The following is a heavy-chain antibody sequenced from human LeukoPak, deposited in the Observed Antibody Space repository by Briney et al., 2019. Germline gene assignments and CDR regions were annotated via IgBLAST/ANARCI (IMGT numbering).Heavy chain of an antibody. CDR3: ARVTTAIPDAFDI. D-gene: IGHD2-21*02. V-gene: IGHV3-21*01. Sequence: GGSLRLSCAASGFTFSSYSMNWVRQAPGKGLEWVSSISSSSSYIYYADSVKGRFTISRDNSKNTLYLQMDNLRAEDTAVYYCARVTTAIPDAFDIWGQGTMVTVSS. CDR2: ISSSSSYI. CDR1: GFTFSSYS. J-gene: IGHJ3*02.